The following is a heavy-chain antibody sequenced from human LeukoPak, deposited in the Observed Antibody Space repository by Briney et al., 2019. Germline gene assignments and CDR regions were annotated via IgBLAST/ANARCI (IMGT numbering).Heavy chain of an antibody. V-gene: IGHV1-2*02. CDR2: MNPNRGDT. D-gene: IGHD4-11*01. Sequence: ASVKVSCKASGYTFTDYYIHWVRQAPGQGLEWMAWMNPNRGDTTYAQKFQGRVTMTRDTSISTAYVELSRLGSDDTAVYYCARGGLPIYYYYMDVWGKGTTVTVSS. CDR1: GYTFTDYY. J-gene: IGHJ6*03. CDR3: ARGGLPIYYYYMDV.